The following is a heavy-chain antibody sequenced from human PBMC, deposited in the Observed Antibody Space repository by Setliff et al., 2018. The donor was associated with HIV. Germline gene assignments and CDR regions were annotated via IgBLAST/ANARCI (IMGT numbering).Heavy chain of an antibody. J-gene: IGHJ4*02. Sequence: SETLSLTCTVSGGSISSGGYYWSWIHQHPGKGLEWIGYIYYSGSTYYNPSLKSRVTISVDTSKNQFSLKLSSVTAADTATYYCARSNPGITAGLLAYWGPGTLVTVSS. V-gene: IGHV4-31*03. CDR3: ARSNPGITAGLLAY. CDR2: IYYSGST. CDR1: GGSISSGGYY. D-gene: IGHD6-13*01.